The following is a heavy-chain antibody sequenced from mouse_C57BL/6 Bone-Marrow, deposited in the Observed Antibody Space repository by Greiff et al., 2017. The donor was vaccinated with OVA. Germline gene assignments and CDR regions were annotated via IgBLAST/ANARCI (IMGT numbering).Heavy chain of an antibody. D-gene: IGHD2-3*01. J-gene: IGHJ4*01. CDR1: GYTFTSYW. CDR3: ASNYDGYYDYAMDY. CDR2: IDPSDSET. Sequence: VQLQQPGAELVRPGSSVKLSCKASGYTFTSYWMHWVKQRPIQGLEWIGNIDPSDSETHYNQKFKDKATLTVDKSSSTAYMQLSSLTSEDSAVYYCASNYDGYYDYAMDYWGQGTSVTVSS. V-gene: IGHV1-52*01.